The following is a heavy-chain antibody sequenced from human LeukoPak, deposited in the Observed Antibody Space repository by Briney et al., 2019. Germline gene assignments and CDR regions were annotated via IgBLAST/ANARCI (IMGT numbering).Heavy chain of an antibody. Sequence: SETLSLTRTVSGGSISSGGYYWSWIRQPPGKGLEWIGYIYHSGSTYYNPSLKSRVTISVDRSKNQFSLKLSSVTAADTAVYYCARDPRYSSGWYYFDYWGQGTLVTVSS. J-gene: IGHJ4*02. CDR3: ARDPRYSSGWYYFDY. V-gene: IGHV4-30-2*01. D-gene: IGHD6-19*01. CDR1: GGSISSGGYY. CDR2: IYHSGST.